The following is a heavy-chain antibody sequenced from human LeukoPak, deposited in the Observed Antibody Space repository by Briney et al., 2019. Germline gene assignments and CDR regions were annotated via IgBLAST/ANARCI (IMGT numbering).Heavy chain of an antibody. Sequence: GGSLRLSCAASGFTVSSNYMSWVRQAPGKGLEWVSVIYSGGSTYYADSVKGRFTISRDNSKNTLYLQMNSLRAEDTAVYYCARAAYSSSFNWFDPWGQGTLVTVSS. D-gene: IGHD6-13*01. V-gene: IGHV3-66*01. CDR3: ARAAYSSSFNWFDP. CDR1: GFTVSSNY. J-gene: IGHJ5*02. CDR2: IYSGGST.